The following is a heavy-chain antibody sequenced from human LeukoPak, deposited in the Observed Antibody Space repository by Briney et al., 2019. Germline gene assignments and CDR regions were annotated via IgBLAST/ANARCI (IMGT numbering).Heavy chain of an antibody. J-gene: IGHJ3*02. CDR2: TYYRSRWYN. Sequence: SQTLSLTCAISGDSVSSNSVAWNWIRQSPSRGLEWLGRTYYRSRWYNDYAVSVESRITINADTSKNQFSLQLNSVTPEDTAVCYCARDPAAFDIWGQGTMVTVS. CDR1: GDSVSSNSVA. CDR3: ARDPAAFDI. V-gene: IGHV6-1*01.